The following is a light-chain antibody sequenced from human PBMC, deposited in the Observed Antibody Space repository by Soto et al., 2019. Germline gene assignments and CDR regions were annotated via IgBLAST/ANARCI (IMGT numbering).Light chain of an antibody. CDR1: SGINVGTYR. V-gene: IGLV5-45*03. CDR2: YKSDSDK. J-gene: IGLJ2*01. CDR3: MIWDSSTSI. Sequence: QAVVTQPSSLSASPGASASLTCTLRSGINVGTYRIYWYQQKPGSPPQYLLNYKSDSDKQQGSGVPSRFSGSKDASANAGILLISGLLSEDEADYYCMIWDSSTSIFGGGTKLTVL.